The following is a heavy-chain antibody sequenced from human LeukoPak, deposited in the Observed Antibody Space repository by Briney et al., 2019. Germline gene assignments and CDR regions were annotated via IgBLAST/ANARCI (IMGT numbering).Heavy chain of an antibody. V-gene: IGHV3-33*01. CDR1: GFTFSSYG. J-gene: IGHJ4*02. CDR3: ARDYGSYGARRFDY. Sequence: GGSLRLSCAASGFTFSSYGMHWVRQAPGKGLEWVAVIWYDGSNKYYADSVKGRFTISRDNSKNTLYLQMNSLRAEDTAVYYCARDYGSYGARRFDYWGQGTLVTVSS. D-gene: IGHD1-26*01. CDR2: IWYDGSNK.